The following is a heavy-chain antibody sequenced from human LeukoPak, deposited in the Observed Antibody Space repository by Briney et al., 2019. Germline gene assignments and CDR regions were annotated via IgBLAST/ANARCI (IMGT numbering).Heavy chain of an antibody. Sequence: ASVKVSCKTSGYSENFYGITWVRQVAGQGLEWMGWISAQHGQTEYAPNSQDRVTMTTDTYTSTAYMELSSLRCEDTAVYYCARDRCRGGSCYAQYNWFDPWGQGTLVTVSS. D-gene: IGHD2-15*01. V-gene: IGHV1-18*01. CDR1: GYSENFYG. J-gene: IGHJ5*02. CDR2: ISAQHGQT. CDR3: ARDRCRGGSCYAQYNWFDP.